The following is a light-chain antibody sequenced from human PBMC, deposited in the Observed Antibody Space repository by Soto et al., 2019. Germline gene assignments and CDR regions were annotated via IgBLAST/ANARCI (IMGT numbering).Light chain of an antibody. CDR2: DVS. J-gene: IGLJ2*01. V-gene: IGLV2-14*01. CDR1: SSDVGGYNY. CDR3: SSYTSSSPLGVV. Sequence: QSALTQPASVSGSPGQSITISCTGTSSDVGGYNYVSWYQQHPGKAPKLMIYDVSNRPSGVSNRFSGSKSGNTASLTISGLQAEDEADYYCSSYTSSSPLGVVFGGGTKPTVL.